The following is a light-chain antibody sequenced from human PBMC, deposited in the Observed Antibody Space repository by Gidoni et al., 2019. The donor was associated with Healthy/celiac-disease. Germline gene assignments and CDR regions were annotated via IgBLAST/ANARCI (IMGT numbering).Light chain of an antibody. J-gene: IGLJ2*01. CDR1: SSNIGAGYD. V-gene: IGLV1-40*01. CDR2: GNS. CDR3: QSYDSSLSGPVV. Sequence: QSVLTQPPSVSGAPGQRVTISCTGSSSNIGAGYDVHWYQQLPGTAPKLLIYGNSNRPSGVPDRFSGSKSGTSASLANTGLQAEDEADYYCQSYDSSLSGPVVFGGGTKLTVL.